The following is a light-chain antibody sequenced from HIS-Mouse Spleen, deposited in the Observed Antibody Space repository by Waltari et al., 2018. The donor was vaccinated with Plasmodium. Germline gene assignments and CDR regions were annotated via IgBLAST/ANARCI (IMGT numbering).Light chain of an antibody. J-gene: IGKJ5*01. CDR2: DAS. Sequence: EIVLTQSPATLSLSPWERSTLPCRASQRVSSYLAWYQQKPGQAPRLLIYDASNRATGIPARFSGSGSGTDFTLTISSLEPEDFALYYCQQRSNWPPTFGQGTRLEIK. CDR1: QRVSSY. CDR3: QQRSNWPPT. V-gene: IGKV3-11*01.